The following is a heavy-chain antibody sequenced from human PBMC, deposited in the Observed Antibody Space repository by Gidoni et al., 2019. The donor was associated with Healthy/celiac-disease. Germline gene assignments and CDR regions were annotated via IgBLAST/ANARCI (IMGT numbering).Heavy chain of an antibody. Sequence: QVQLVQSGAEVKKHGSSVTVSCQDSGGTFSSYAISWVRQAPGQGLELMGGIIPIFGTANYAQKFQGRVTITADESTSTAYMELSSLRSEDTAVYYCARFAVTAIRGWFDPWGQGTLVTVSS. D-gene: IGHD2-21*02. CDR3: ARFAVTAIRGWFDP. CDR2: IIPIFGTA. CDR1: GGTFSSYA. J-gene: IGHJ5*02. V-gene: IGHV1-69*01.